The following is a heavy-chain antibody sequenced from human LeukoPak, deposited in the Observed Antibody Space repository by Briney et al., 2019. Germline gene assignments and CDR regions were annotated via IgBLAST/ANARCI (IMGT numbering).Heavy chain of an antibody. D-gene: IGHD2-15*01. CDR2: ISYDGNIK. CDR1: GFSFTSYN. J-gene: IGHJ4*02. CDR3: AREGKYCSGGSCYFIDY. Sequence: PAGTSLRLSCAASGFSFTSYNFHWVRQAPGKGLQWLGFISYDGNIKYEDSVKGRFTISRDNSKNTLYLQMNSLRAEDTAVYYCAREGKYCSGGSCYFIDYWGQGTLVTVSS. V-gene: IGHV3-30*03.